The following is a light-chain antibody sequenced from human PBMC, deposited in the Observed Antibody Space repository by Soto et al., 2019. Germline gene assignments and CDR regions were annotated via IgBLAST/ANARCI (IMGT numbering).Light chain of an antibody. V-gene: IGLV1-47*01. CDR2: RNN. Sequence: QSVLTQPPSASGTPGQRVTISCSGSSSNIGSNYVYWYQQLPGTAPKLLIYRNNQRPSWVPDRFSGSKSGTSASLAISGLRSEDEADYYCAAWDDSLSGNVVFGGGTKLTVL. CDR3: AAWDDSLSGNVV. CDR1: SSNIGSNY. J-gene: IGLJ2*01.